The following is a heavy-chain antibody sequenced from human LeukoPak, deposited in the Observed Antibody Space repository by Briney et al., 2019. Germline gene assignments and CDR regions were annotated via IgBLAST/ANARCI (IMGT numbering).Heavy chain of an antibody. V-gene: IGHV4-34*01. CDR3: ARRVRFGDCWVFDS. J-gene: IGHJ4*02. Sequence: SETLSLTCAVYGGSFSGYYWSWIRQPPGKGLEWIGEINRSGSTNYNPSLKSRVTTSVDTSKNQISLNLISVTAADTAVYYCARRVRFGDCWVFDSWGQGTPVTVSS. D-gene: IGHD2-21*01. CDR2: INRSGST. CDR1: GGSFSGYY.